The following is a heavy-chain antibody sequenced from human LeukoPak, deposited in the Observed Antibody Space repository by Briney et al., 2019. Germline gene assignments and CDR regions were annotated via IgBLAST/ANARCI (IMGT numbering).Heavy chain of an antibody. D-gene: IGHD1-7*01. CDR3: ARLELGPYYFDY. CDR1: GGSISSRSYY. CDR2: MYHSGST. V-gene: IGHV4-39*01. Sequence: SETLSLTCTVSGGSISSRSYYWAWIRQPPGKGLEWIGSMYHSGSTYYNPSLKSRVTISVDTSKNQFSLKLSSVTAADTAVYYCARLELGPYYFDYWGQGILVTVSS. J-gene: IGHJ4*02.